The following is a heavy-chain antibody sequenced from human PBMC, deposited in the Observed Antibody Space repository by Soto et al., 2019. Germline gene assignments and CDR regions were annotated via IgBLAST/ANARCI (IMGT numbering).Heavy chain of an antibody. D-gene: IGHD4-17*01. J-gene: IGHJ4*02. CDR3: ARDRVGSDYGDYGSLDY. CDR1: GGSISSGGYY. CDR2: IYYSGST. Sequence: PSETLSLTCTVSGGSISSGGYYWSWIRQHPGKGLEWIGYIYYSGSTYYNPSLKSRVTISVDTSKNQFSLKLSSVTAADTAVYYCARDRVGSDYGDYGSLDYWGQGTLVTVSS. V-gene: IGHV4-31*03.